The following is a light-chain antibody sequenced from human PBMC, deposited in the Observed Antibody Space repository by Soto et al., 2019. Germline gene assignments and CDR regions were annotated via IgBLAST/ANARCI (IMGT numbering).Light chain of an antibody. CDR3: QQYGSSPRT. CDR1: QGISSY. Sequence: IQLTQSPSSLSASVLDIVTITCRSSQGISSYLASYQQKPGKAPKLLIYAASTLQSGVPSRFSGSGSGTDFTLTISRLEPEDFAVYYCQQYGSSPRTFGQGTKVDIK. CDR2: AAS. J-gene: IGKJ1*01. V-gene: IGKV1-9*01.